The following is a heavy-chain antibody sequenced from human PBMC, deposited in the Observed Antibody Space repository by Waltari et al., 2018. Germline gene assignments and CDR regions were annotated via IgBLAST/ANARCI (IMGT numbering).Heavy chain of an antibody. V-gene: IGHV6-1*01. D-gene: IGHD1-26*01. CDR2: TYFRSKWYN. J-gene: IGHJ4*02. CDR3: ARGGVGSTAGFDY. Sequence: QVQLQQSGPGLVKPSQTLSLTCAISGDSVSSNSAAWNWIRQAPSRGLEWLGRTYFRSKWYNEYAVSVKSRININPDISKNQFSLQLNSVTPEDTAVYYCARGGVGSTAGFDYWGQETLVTVSS. CDR1: GDSVSSNSAA.